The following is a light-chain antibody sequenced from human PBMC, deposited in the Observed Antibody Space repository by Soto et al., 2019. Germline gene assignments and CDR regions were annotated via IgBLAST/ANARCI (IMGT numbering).Light chain of an antibody. CDR1: QGLSGW. CDR3: QQTNNFPLT. CDR2: ATS. J-gene: IGKJ4*01. V-gene: IGKV1D-12*01. Sequence: DIQMTQSPSSMSASVGDRVTITCLAGQGLSGWLAWYQQKPGKAPKVLIYATSRLQSGVPSRFSGSGSGTDYTLTISSLQPEDFATYFCQQTNNFPLTFGGGTKVDIK.